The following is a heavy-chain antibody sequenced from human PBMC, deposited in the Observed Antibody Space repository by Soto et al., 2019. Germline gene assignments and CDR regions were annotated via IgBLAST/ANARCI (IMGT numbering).Heavy chain of an antibody. J-gene: IGHJ3*02. CDR3: AREDLGLYYDFWSGYSKDAFDI. Sequence: GGSLRLSCAASGFTFSSYWMSWVRQAPGKGLEWVANIKQDGSEKYYVDSVKGRFTISRDNAKNSLYLQMNSLRAEDTAVYYRAREDLGLYYDFWSGYSKDAFDIWGQGTMVTVSS. D-gene: IGHD3-3*01. CDR2: IKQDGSEK. V-gene: IGHV3-7*01. CDR1: GFTFSSYW.